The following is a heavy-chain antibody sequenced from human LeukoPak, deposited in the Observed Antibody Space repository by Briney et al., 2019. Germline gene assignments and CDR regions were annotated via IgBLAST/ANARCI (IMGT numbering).Heavy chain of an antibody. CDR1: GGSISSYY. J-gene: IGHJ5*02. V-gene: IGHV4-59*01. CDR3: ARGIAARPNWFDP. D-gene: IGHD6-6*01. Sequence: SETLSLTCTVSGGSISSYYWSWIRQPPGKGLEWIGYIYYNGSTNYNPSLKSRVTISVDTSKNQFSLKLSSVTAADTAVYYCARGIAARPNWFDPWGQGTLVTVSS. CDR2: IYYNGST.